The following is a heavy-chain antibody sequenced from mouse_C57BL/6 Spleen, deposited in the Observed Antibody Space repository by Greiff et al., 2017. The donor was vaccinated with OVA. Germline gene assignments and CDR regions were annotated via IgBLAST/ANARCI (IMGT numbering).Heavy chain of an antibody. CDR3: ARSYDYDDGTTDGYAMDY. J-gene: IGHJ4*01. Sequence: VKVVESGPGLVQPSQSLSITCTVSGFSLTSYGVHWVRQSPGKGLEWLGVIWSGGSTDYNAAFISRLSISKDNSKSQVFFKMNSLQADDTAIYYCARSYDYDDGTTDGYAMDYWGQGTSVTVSS. CDR2: IWSGGST. D-gene: IGHD2-4*01. CDR1: GFSLTSYG. V-gene: IGHV2-2*01.